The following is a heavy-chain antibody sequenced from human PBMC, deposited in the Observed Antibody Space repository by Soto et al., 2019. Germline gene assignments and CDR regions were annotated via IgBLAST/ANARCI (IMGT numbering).Heavy chain of an antibody. V-gene: IGHV1-18*04. CDR2: INAYNGNT. J-gene: IGHJ6*02. CDR3: ARDCAFLEESSIPFMDV. Sequence: QGQLVQSGAEVKKPGASVKVSCKASGYTFTSYGINWVRQAPGQGLEWMGWINAYNGNTNYAQKLQGRLTMNRDTSPPTVYLDLRSLTSDDTTLYYCARDCAFLEESSIPFMDVWGQGTTVTVSS. D-gene: IGHD3-3*02. CDR1: GYTFTSYG.